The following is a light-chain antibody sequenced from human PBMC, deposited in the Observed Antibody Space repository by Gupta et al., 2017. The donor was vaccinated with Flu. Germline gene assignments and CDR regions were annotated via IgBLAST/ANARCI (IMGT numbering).Light chain of an antibody. CDR1: SSDVGDYND. CDR3: SSHACSVTHV. Sequence: QSALTQPRSVSGSPGQSVTISCTGTSSDVGDYNDVSWYQQLPGKAPNLMIYDVNKRPSGVPDRFSGSKSGNTASLTISGLQAEEAADYYCSSHACSVTHVFGTGTIVTVL. CDR2: DVN. V-gene: IGLV2-11*01. J-gene: IGLJ1*01.